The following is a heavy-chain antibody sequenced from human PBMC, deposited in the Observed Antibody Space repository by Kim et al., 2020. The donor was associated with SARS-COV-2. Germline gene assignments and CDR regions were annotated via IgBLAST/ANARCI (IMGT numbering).Heavy chain of an antibody. CDR2: IRSKPNNYAT. V-gene: IGHV3-73*01. CDR3: SRHSGKHGDRGFDN. J-gene: IGHJ4*01. CDR1: GFTFSASA. D-gene: IGHD4-17*01. Sequence: LSLTCAASGFTFSASAMHWVRQASGKGLEWVGRIRSKPNNYATSYAASVTGRFTISRDDSTNTVYLQMDSLQTDDTAVYFCSRHSGKHGDRGFDNWG.